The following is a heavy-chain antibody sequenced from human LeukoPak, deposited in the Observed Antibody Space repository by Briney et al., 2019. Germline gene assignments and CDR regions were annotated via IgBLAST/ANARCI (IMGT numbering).Heavy chain of an antibody. D-gene: IGHD3-22*01. CDR1: GYTFTSDG. Sequence: GASVKVSCKASGYTFTSDGISWVRQAPGQGLEWMGWISTYNGNTNYAQKLQGRVTMNIDTSTSTAYMELKSLRSDDTAVYYCARSSGYYSSLFYMHVWGKGTTVTVSS. J-gene: IGHJ6*03. CDR2: ISTYNGNT. V-gene: IGHV1-18*01. CDR3: ARSSGYYSSLFYMHV.